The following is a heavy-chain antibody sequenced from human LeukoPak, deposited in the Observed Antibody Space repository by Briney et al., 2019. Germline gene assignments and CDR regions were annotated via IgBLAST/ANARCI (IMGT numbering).Heavy chain of an antibody. CDR1: GGSISSYY. Sequence: PSETLSLTCTVSGGSISSYYWSWIRQPPGKGLEWIGYIYYSGSTNYNPSLKSRVTISVHTSKNQFSLKLSSVTAADTAVYYCAASGYYPHWFDPWGQGTLLTVSS. V-gene: IGHV4-59*01. J-gene: IGHJ5*02. CDR2: IYYSGST. D-gene: IGHD3-22*01. CDR3: AASGYYPHWFDP.